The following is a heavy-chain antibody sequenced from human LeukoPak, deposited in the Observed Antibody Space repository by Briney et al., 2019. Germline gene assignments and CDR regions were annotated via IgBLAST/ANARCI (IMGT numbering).Heavy chain of an antibody. J-gene: IGHJ4*02. CDR3: ARGSSGGGLFDY. Sequence: SPTLSPTCTVAGGSISSSSYYWGWIRQPPRKWLEWIGSIFYSGNTYYNASLKSRVTISVDTYKNHFSLKLSAVTAADTAVYYCARGSSGGGLFDYWGQGTLVTVSS. D-gene: IGHD6-19*01. V-gene: IGHV4-39*02. CDR1: GGSISSSSYY. CDR2: IFYSGNT.